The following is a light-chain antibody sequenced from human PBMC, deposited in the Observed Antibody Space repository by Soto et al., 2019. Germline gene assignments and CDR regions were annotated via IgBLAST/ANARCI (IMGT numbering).Light chain of an antibody. CDR3: QQYNSYSRT. CDR2: KAS. Sequence: IQMTQSPSTLSASVVDRVTITCRASQSVSSWLAWYQQKPGKAPKLLIYKASILQSGVPSRFSGSGSGTEFTLTISSLQPDDFATYHCQQYNSYSRTFGQGTKVDIK. CDR1: QSVSSW. J-gene: IGKJ1*01. V-gene: IGKV1-5*03.